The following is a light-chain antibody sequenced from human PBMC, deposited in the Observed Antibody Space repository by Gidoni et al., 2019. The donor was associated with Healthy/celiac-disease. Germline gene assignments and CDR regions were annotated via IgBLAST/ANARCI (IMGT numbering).Light chain of an antibody. J-gene: IGKJ5*01. CDR2: SAS. CDR3: LQADSFPLT. V-gene: IGKV1-12*01. CDR1: QSIGVW. Sequence: DIPMTQSPSSVSVSVGDSVTISCRASQSIGVWLAWYQQRPGNASNLLIYSASILHRGVPSRFSGAGSGTHFTLTISSLQPEDVGTYFCLQADSFPLTFGQGTRLEI.